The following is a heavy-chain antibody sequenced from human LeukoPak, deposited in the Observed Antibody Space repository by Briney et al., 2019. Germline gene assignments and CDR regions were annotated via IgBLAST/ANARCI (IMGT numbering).Heavy chain of an antibody. CDR1: GGTFSSYA. J-gene: IGHJ6*02. CDR2: INPNSGGT. V-gene: IGHV1-2*04. D-gene: IGHD3-10*01. Sequence: ASVKVSCKASGGTFSSYAISWVRQAPGQGLEWMGWINPNSGGTNYAQKFQGWVTMTRDTSISTAYMELSRLRSDDTAVYYCARDWDSGYYYYGMDVWGQGTTVTVSS. CDR3: ARDWDSGYYYYGMDV.